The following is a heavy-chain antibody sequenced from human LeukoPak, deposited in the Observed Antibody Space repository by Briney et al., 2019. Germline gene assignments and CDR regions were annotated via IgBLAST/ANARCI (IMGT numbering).Heavy chain of an antibody. J-gene: IGHJ6*03. CDR3: ARDWRQQLVQDYYYYIDV. CDR1: GYTFTSYG. V-gene: IGHV1-69*13. CDR2: FIPIFGTA. Sequence: SVKVSCKASGYTFTSYGISWVRQAPGQGLEWMGGFIPIFGTANYAQKFQGRVTITADESTSTAYMELSSLRSEDTAVYYCARDWRQQLVQDYYYYIDVWGKGTTVTVSS. D-gene: IGHD6-13*01.